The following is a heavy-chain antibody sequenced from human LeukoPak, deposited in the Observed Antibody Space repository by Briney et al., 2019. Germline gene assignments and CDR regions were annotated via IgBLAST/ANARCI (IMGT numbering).Heavy chain of an antibody. CDR1: GGSISSSSYY. V-gene: IGHV4-39*07. Sequence: PSETLSLTCTVSGGSISSSSYYWGWIRQPPGKGLEWIGSIYHSGSTYYNPSLKSRVTISVDRSKNQFSLKLSSVTAADTAVYYCARDAGIAVAGTKEPPGYWGQGTLVTVSS. J-gene: IGHJ4*02. D-gene: IGHD6-19*01. CDR2: IYHSGST. CDR3: ARDAGIAVAGTKEPPGY.